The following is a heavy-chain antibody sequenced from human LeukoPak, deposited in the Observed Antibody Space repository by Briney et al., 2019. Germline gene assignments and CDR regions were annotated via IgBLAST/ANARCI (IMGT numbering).Heavy chain of an antibody. D-gene: IGHD3-22*01. Sequence: GGSLRLSCAASGFTFDDYGMSWVRQAPGKGLEWVSGINWNGGSTGYADSVKGRFTISRDNAKNSLYLQMNSLKTEDTAVYYCTTNYYDSSGYSSFDYWGQGTLVTVSS. CDR2: INWNGGST. CDR3: TTNYYDSSGYSSFDY. J-gene: IGHJ4*02. CDR1: GFTFDDYG. V-gene: IGHV3-20*04.